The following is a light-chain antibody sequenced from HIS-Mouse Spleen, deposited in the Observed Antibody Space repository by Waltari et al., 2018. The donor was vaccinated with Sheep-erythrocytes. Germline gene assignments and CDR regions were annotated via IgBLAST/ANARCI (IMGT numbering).Light chain of an antibody. Sequence: QSVLTQPPSASGTPGQRVTISCSGSSSNIGSNTVNWYQQLPGTAPKLLIYSNNHPPSGVRDRFSGSKPGTSASLAISGLQSEDEADYYCAAWDDSLNGPVFGGGTKLTVL. J-gene: IGLJ3*02. V-gene: IGLV1-44*01. CDR2: SNN. CDR3: AAWDDSLNGPV. CDR1: SSNIGSNT.